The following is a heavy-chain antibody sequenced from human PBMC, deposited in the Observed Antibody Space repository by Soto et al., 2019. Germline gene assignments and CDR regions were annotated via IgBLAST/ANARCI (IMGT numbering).Heavy chain of an antibody. V-gene: IGHV3-53*01. CDR3: ARGLYCSGSHCYSHWFDP. CDR1: GFSVSSNY. D-gene: IGHD2-15*01. J-gene: IGHJ5*01. Sequence: GGSLRLSCAASGFSVSSNYMSWVRQAPGKGLAWVSVMYSGGSTYHADSVKGRFTISRDNSKNMLYLQMNSLRAEDTALYYCARGLYCSGSHCYSHWFDPWGQGTLVTAPQ. CDR2: MYSGGST.